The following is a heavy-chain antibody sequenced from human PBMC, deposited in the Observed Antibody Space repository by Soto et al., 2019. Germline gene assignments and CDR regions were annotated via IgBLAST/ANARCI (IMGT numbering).Heavy chain of an antibody. J-gene: IGHJ4*02. D-gene: IGHD5-18*01. CDR1: GLTFSSYA. CDR3: AIPYRYSYGSELDY. V-gene: IGHV3-23*01. CDR2: ISGSGGST. Sequence: GGSLRLSCAASGLTFSSYAMSWVRQAPGKGLEWVSAISGSGGSTYYADSVKGRFTISRDNSKNTLYLQMNSLRAEDTAVYYCAIPYRYSYGSELDYWCQGTLGTVFS.